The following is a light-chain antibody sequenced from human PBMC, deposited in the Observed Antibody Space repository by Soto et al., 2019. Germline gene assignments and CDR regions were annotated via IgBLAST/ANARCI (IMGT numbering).Light chain of an antibody. CDR3: QSYDTSLSGML. J-gene: IGLJ2*01. CDR1: SSNIGARYD. CDR2: GNN. V-gene: IGLV1-40*01. Sequence: QSVLTQPPSVSGAPGQRVTIFCTGTSSNIGARYDVHWYQQLPGTAPKLLIYGNNYRPSGVPDRFSGSRSDTSASLAITGLQAEDEADYYCQSYDTSLSGMLFGGGTKLTVL.